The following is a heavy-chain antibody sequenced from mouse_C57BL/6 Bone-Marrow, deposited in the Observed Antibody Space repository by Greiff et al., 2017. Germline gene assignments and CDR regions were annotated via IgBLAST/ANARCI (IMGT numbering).Heavy chain of an antibody. J-gene: IGHJ1*03. Sequence: VQLQQPGAELVMPGASVKLSCKASGYTFTSYWMHWVKQRPGQGLEWIGEIDPSDSYTNYNQKFKGKSTLTVDKSSSTAYIQLSSLTSEDSAVYYCARGSTVVDWYFDVWGTGTTVTVSS. V-gene: IGHV1-69*01. D-gene: IGHD1-1*01. CDR3: ARGSTVVDWYFDV. CDR2: IDPSDSYT. CDR1: GYTFTSYW.